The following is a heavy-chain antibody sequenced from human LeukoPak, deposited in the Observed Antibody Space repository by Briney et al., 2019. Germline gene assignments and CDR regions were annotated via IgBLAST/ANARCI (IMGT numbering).Heavy chain of an antibody. V-gene: IGHV1-69*04. CDR3: ARDEEGSSSTGAFDI. CDR2: IIPILGIA. CDR1: GGTFSSYA. J-gene: IGHJ3*02. Sequence: ASVKVSCKASGGTFSSYAISLVRQAPGQGLEWMGRIIPILGIANYAQKFQGRVTMTRDTSTSTVYMELSSLRSEDTAVYYCARDEEGSSSTGAFDIWGQGTMVTVSS. D-gene: IGHD6-13*01.